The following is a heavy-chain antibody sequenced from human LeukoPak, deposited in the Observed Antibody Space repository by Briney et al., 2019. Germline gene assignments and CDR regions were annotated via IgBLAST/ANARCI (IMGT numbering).Heavy chain of an antibody. D-gene: IGHD3-22*01. V-gene: IGHV4-4*07. CDR1: GDSINTYY. CDR3: ATLYYDSSGNAFDI. Sequence: SETLSLTCTVSGDSINTYYWSWIRQPAGKGLEWIGRIYTSGSTNYNPSLKSRVTMSVDTSKKQFSLNLSSVTAADTAMYYCATLYYDSSGNAFDIWGQGTMVTVSS. CDR2: IYTSGST. J-gene: IGHJ3*02.